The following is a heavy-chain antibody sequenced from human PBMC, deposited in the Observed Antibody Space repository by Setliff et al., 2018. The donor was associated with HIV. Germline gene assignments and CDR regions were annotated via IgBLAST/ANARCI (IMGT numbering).Heavy chain of an antibody. J-gene: IGHJ4*02. D-gene: IGHD4-17*01. CDR1: GYSISSGSF. V-gene: IGHV4-38-2*01. CDR3: ARYSTLTTNFDC. CDR2: IPHNGGT. Sequence: SETLSLTCAVSGYSISSGSFWGWIRQPPGKGLEWIATIPHNGGTYYNPDPSLTGRVTISVDTSKNQFSLKLAFVTAADTAVYYCARYSTLTTNFDCWGQGTLVTVSS.